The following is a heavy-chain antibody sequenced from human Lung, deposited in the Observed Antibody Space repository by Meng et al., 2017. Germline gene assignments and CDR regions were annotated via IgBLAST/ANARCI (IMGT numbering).Heavy chain of an antibody. V-gene: IGHV4-34*01. J-gene: IGHJ4*02. D-gene: IGHD4-11*01. CDR1: VGSFSDYY. CDR3: ARGPTTKAHDFDY. Sequence: QVQLQQWGAGLLKPSETLSLTCVVSVGSFSDYYWSWIRQPPGKGLEWIGEINHSGSTNYNPSLESRATISVDTSQNNLSLKLSSVTAADSAVYYCARGPTTKAHDFDYWGQGTLVTVSS. CDR2: INHSGST.